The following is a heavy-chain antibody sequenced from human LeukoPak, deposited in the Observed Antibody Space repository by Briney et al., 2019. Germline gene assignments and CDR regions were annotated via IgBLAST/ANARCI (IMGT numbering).Heavy chain of an antibody. J-gene: IGHJ4*02. Sequence: SQTLSLTCTVPGGPISSGSYYWSWMRQPAGKGLEWIGRSYNSGCTNYNPSLKSRVTISVDTTKNQFTLKLSSVTAADTAVYYCARSLDTFDDYWGKGTLVTVSS. CDR1: GGPISSGSYY. V-gene: IGHV4-61*02. CDR2: SYNSGCT. D-gene: IGHD3-16*01. CDR3: ARSLDTFDDY.